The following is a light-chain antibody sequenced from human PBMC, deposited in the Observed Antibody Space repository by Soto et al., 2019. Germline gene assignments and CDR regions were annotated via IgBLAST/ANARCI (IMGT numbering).Light chain of an antibody. CDR1: SSNIGAGYD. V-gene: IGLV1-40*01. J-gene: IGLJ3*02. CDR2: GNI. Sequence: QSVLTQPPSVSGAPGQRVTMSCTGSSSNIGAGYDVHWYQQLPGTAPKLLIYGNINRPSGVPDRFSGSKSGTSASLAITGLQAEDEADYYCQSYDSSLSGSVFGGGTQLTVL. CDR3: QSYDSSLSGSV.